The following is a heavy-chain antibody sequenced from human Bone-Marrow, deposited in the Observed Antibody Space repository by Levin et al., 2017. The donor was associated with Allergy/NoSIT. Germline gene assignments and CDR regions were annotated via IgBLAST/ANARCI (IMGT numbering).Heavy chain of an antibody. J-gene: IGHJ4*02. Sequence: GGSLRLSCAVSGFTFSAYWMSWVRQAPGKGLEWVATIKEDGSDKFYVDSVRGRFTISRDNPKTSLILQMNSLRVEDTSVYFCARGGNTPFDYWGQGILVTVSS. D-gene: IGHD3-10*01. CDR1: GFTFSAYW. CDR2: IKEDGSDK. CDR3: ARGGNTPFDY. V-gene: IGHV3-7*04.